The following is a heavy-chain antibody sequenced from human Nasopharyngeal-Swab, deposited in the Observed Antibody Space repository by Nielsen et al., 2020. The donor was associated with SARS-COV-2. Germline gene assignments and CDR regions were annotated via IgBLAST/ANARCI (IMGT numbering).Heavy chain of an antibody. Sequence: ASVKVSCKASGYTFTDYVVHWVRQAPGQRPECMGRINVDNGKTKYSEKFQGRVTITGDTSASISYMELSSLRSEDTAVYFCARLGAAGDLDYWGQGTLVTVSS. V-gene: IGHV1-3*01. CDR3: ARLGAAGDLDY. D-gene: IGHD6-13*01. CDR1: GYTFTDYV. J-gene: IGHJ4*02. CDR2: INVDNGKT.